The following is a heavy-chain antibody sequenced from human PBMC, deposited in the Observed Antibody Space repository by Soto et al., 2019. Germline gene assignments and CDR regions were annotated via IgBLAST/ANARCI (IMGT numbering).Heavy chain of an antibody. CDR2: SYHGGST. Sequence: QVQLQESGPGLVKPSGTLSLTCAVSGGSISNSNWWSWVRQPPGKGLEWIGESYHGGSTSYNPSLESRVAIAVDKTKNQFSLRLRSVTAADTAVYYCAREWGIWTGYYFDHWGQGTLVTVSS. V-gene: IGHV4-4*02. J-gene: IGHJ4*02. CDR3: AREWGIWTGYYFDH. CDR1: GGSISNSNW. D-gene: IGHD3-9*01.